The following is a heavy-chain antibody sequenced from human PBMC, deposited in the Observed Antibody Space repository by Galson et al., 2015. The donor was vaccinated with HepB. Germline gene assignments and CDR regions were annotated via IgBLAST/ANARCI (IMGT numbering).Heavy chain of an antibody. J-gene: IGHJ4*02. CDR3: AYGKGLAPRGRTFDY. V-gene: IGHV4-34*01. CDR1: GGSFSGYY. CDR2: INHSGST. D-gene: IGHD6-6*01. Sequence: ETLSLTCVVYGGSFSGYYWSWIRQPPGKGLEWIGEINHSGSTNYNPSLKSRVTISVDTSTNYFSLMLSSVTAADTAVYYCAYGKGLAPRGRTFDYWGQGTLVTVSS.